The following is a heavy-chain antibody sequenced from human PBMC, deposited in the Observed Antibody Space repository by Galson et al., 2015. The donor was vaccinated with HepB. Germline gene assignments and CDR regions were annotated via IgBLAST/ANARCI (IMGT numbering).Heavy chain of an antibody. CDR1: GYSFTSYY. J-gene: IGHJ4*02. CDR3: ARVWLYYFDF. V-gene: IGHV5-51*01. D-gene: IGHD5-12*01. Sequence: QSGAEVKKSGESLKISCKGSGYSFTSYYIAWVRQMPGKGLEWMGIVYPGDSDTTYNPSFQGQVTISADRSVGTAYLQWNSLKASDTAIYYCARVWLYYFDFWGQETLVTVSS. CDR2: VYPGDSDT.